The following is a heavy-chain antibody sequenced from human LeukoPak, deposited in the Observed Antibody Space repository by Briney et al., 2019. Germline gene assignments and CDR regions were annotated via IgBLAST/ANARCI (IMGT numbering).Heavy chain of an antibody. CDR3: ARMKTTVTTWAYFDY. J-gene: IGHJ4*02. CDR2: INHSGST. CDR1: GGSFSGYY. V-gene: IGHV4-34*01. D-gene: IGHD4-11*01. Sequence: SETLSLTCAVYGGSFSGYYWSWIRRPPGKGLEWIGEINHSGSTNYNPSLKSRVTISVDTSKNQFSLKLSSVTAADTAVYYCARMKTTVTTWAYFDYWGQGTLVTVSS.